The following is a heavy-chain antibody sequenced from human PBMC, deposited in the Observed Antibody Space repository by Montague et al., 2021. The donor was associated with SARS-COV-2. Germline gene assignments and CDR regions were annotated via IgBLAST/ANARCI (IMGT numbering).Heavy chain of an antibody. V-gene: IGHV4-59*12. Sequence: SETLSLTCTVSGGSISSYYWSWIRQPPGKGLEWIGYIYYTGSTNYNPSLKSRVTMSVDRPTNRFSLRVNSVTAADTAMYYCARAHNTCFNANCVNYLDFWGQGALVTVSS. J-gene: IGHJ4*02. CDR2: IYYTGST. CDR3: ARAHNTCFNANCVNYLDF. CDR1: GGSISSYY. D-gene: IGHD1-1*01.